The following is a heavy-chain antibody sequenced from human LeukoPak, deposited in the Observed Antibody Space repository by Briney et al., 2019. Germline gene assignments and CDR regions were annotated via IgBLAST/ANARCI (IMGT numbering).Heavy chain of an antibody. Sequence: ASVKVSCKASGYTFTGYYMHWVRQAPGQGLEWMGRINPNSGGTNYAQKFQGRVTTTRDTSISTAYMELSRLRSDDTAVYYCARGPGWDGSYYVVRSMGNWFDPWGQGTLVTVSS. CDR2: INPNSGGT. D-gene: IGHD1-26*01. J-gene: IGHJ5*02. V-gene: IGHV1-2*06. CDR3: ARGPGWDGSYYVVRSMGNWFDP. CDR1: GYTFTGYY.